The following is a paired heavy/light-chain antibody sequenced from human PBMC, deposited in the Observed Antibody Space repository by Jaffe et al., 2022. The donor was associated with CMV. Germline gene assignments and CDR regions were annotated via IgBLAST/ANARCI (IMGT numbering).Light chain of an antibody. CDR3: QQSYSTPRT. V-gene: IGKV1-39*01. CDR1: QNIDIY. Sequence: DIQMTQSPSSLSASVGDRVTITCRASQNIDIYLNWYQQKPGKAPKLLIYAASSLQSGVPSRFSGSGSGTDFTLTISSLQPEDFATFYCQQSYSTPRTFGQGTKLEI. CDR2: AAS. J-gene: IGKJ2*01.
Heavy chain of an antibody. J-gene: IGHJ4*02. CDR2: IYSSGST. V-gene: IGHV4-4*07. CDR3: ARARSMVRGLMYYFDY. CDR1: GGSINQYY. D-gene: IGHD3-10*01. Sequence: QVQLQESGPGLVKPSETLSLTCTVSGGSINQYYWSWIRQPAGKGLEWIGRIYSSGSTTYNPSLKSRVTMSVDTSKNQFSLKMTSVTAADTAVYYCARARSMVRGLMYYFDYWGQGTLVTVSS.